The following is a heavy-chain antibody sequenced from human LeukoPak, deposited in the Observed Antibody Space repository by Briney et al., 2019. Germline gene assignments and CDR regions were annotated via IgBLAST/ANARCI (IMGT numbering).Heavy chain of an antibody. Sequence: GGSLRLSCAASGFTFSSYGMHWVRQAPGKGLEWVAFIRYDGSNKYYADSVKGRFTISRDNSKNTLYLQMNSLRAEDTAVYYCASAYYVWGSYRTDAFDIWGQGTMVTVSS. CDR3: ASAYYVWGSYRTDAFDI. J-gene: IGHJ3*02. V-gene: IGHV3-30*02. CDR2: IRYDGSNK. D-gene: IGHD3-16*02. CDR1: GFTFSSYG.